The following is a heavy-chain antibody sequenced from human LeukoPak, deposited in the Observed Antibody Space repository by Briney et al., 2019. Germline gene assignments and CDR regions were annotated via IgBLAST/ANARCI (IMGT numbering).Heavy chain of an antibody. D-gene: IGHD6-13*01. CDR3: ARIGYSSSSFDY. CDR2: IKEDGSTK. CDR1: GFPYSIYW. J-gene: IGHJ4*02. Sequence: GGSLRLSCAASGFPYSIYWMSWVRQAPGKGLEWVANIKEDGSTKYYLDSVKGRFTISRDNAKNSLYLQMNSLRAEDTAKFYCARIGYSSSSFDYWGQGTLVTVSS. V-gene: IGHV3-7*05.